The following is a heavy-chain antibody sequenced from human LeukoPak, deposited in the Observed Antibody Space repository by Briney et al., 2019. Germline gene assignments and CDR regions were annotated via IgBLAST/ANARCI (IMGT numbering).Heavy chain of an antibody. CDR1: GYTFTSYG. CDR2: ISAYNGNT. CDR3: ARRLNYYGSGSYYPEYNWFDP. J-gene: IGHJ5*02. V-gene: IGHV1-18*01. Sequence: GASVRVSCKASGYTFTSYGISWVRQAPGQGLEWMGWISAYNGNTNYAQKLQGRVTMTTDTSTSTAYMELRSLRSDDTAVYYCARRLNYYGSGSYYPEYNWFDPWGQGTLVTVSS. D-gene: IGHD3-10*01.